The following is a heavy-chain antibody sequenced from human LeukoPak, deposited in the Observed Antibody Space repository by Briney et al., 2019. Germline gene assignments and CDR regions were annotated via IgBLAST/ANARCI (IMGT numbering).Heavy chain of an antibody. J-gene: IGHJ6*02. Sequence: PSETLSLTCTVSGGSISSYYWNWIRQPPGKGLEWIGYIYYSGSTNYNPSLRSRVTISVDTSENQFSLKVTSVTAADTAVYYCARQGDGYNPYYYYGMDVWGQGTTVTVSS. CDR3: ARQGDGYNPYYYYGMDV. CDR1: GGSISSYY. V-gene: IGHV4-59*01. D-gene: IGHD5-24*01. CDR2: IYYSGST.